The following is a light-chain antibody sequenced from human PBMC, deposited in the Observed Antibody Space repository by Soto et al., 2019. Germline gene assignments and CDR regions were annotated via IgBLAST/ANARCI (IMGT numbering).Light chain of an antibody. CDR2: EVR. CDR1: IRDVGSYNL. CDR3: SSYTTTRTLV. J-gene: IGLJ3*02. Sequence: QSVLTQPASVAGSPGQSITIACTGTIRDVGSYNLVSWYQQRPGEAPKLIISEVRNRPSGISYRFTGPKSGNTASLNISRLQPEDEADYSCSSYTTTRTLVFGGGTKVTAL. V-gene: IGLV2-14*01.